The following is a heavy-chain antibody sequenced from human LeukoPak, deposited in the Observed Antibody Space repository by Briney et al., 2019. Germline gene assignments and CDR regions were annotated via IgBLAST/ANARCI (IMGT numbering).Heavy chain of an antibody. CDR1: GYTFTGYY. CDR2: INPNSGGT. V-gene: IGHV1-2*02. CDR3: ARVVVNGGDYFDY. Sequence: ASVKVSCKASGYTFTGYYMHWVRQAPGQGLEWMGWINPNSGGTNYAQKFQGRVTMTRDTSISTAYMELSRLRSDDTAVHYCARVVVNGGDYFDYWGQGTLVTVSS. D-gene: IGHD2-15*01. J-gene: IGHJ4*02.